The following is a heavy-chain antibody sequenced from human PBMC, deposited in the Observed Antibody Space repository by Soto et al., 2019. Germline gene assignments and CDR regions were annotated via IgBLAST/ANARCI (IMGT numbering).Heavy chain of an antibody. CDR3: AKDRRPIAVAGAIDN. Sequence: EIQLAESGGGLVQPGRSLRLSCEGSGFRFDDFAMHWVRQTPGKGLEWVSGISWNSGTVAYADSVKGRFTISRDNAENSLHLQMNSLRAEDTALYYCAKDRRPIAVAGAIDNWGQGTMVTVSS. CDR1: GFRFDDFA. CDR2: ISWNSGTV. J-gene: IGHJ3*02. D-gene: IGHD6-19*01. V-gene: IGHV3-9*01.